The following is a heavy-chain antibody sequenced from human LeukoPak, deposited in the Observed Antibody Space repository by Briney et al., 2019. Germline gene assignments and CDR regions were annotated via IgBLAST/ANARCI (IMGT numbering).Heavy chain of an antibody. J-gene: IGHJ4*02. Sequence: PGGSPRLSCAASGFTFSSYAMSWVRQAPGKGLEWVSAISGSGGSTYYTDSVRGRFTISRDNSKNTLYLQMNSLRAEDTAVYYCAKVIVVVVAATRGFDYWGQGTLVTVSS. V-gene: IGHV3-23*01. D-gene: IGHD2-15*01. CDR2: ISGSGGST. CDR1: GFTFSSYA. CDR3: AKVIVVVVAATRGFDY.